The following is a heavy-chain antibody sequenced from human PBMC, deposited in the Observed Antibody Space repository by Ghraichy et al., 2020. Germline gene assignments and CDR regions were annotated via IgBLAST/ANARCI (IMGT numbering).Heavy chain of an antibody. CDR2: IYPGDSNT. CDR3: ARRYGGNSGYFQD. D-gene: IGHD4-23*01. CDR1: GYSFTSYW. V-gene: IGHV5-51*01. J-gene: IGHJ1*01. Sequence: GESLNISCKGSGYSFTSYWIGWVRQMPGKGLEWMGIIYPGDSNTRYSPSFQGQVTISADKSISTAYLQLSSLKASDTAMYYCARRYGGNSGYFQDWGQGTLVTVSS.